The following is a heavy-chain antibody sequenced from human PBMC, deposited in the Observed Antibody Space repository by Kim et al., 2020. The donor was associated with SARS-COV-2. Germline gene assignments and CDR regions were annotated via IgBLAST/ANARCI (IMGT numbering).Heavy chain of an antibody. D-gene: IGHD3-10*01. CDR1: GFTFSSYA. Sequence: GGSLRLSCAASGFTFSSYAMSWVRQAPGKGLEWVSAISGSGGNTWYADSVKGRFTISRDKSKNTLYLQMNSLRVEDTAVYNCAKFMVRGVYAFDIWGQGTMVTVSS. V-gene: IGHV3-23*01. CDR3: AKFMVRGVYAFDI. CDR2: ISGSGGNT. J-gene: IGHJ3*02.